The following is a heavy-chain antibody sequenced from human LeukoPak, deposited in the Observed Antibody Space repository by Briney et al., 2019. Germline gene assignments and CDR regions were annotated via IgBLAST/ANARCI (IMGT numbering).Heavy chain of an antibody. J-gene: IGHJ3*02. Sequence: GGSLRLSCAASGFTFSGSAMHWVRQASGKGLEWVGRIRSKANSYATAYAASVKGRFTISRDDSKNTAYLQMNSLKTEDTAVYYCTRHEMGYYDSSGYSDAFDIWGQGSMVTVSS. CDR2: IRSKANSYAT. CDR1: GFTFSGSA. CDR3: TRHEMGYYDSSGYSDAFDI. D-gene: IGHD3-22*01. V-gene: IGHV3-73*01.